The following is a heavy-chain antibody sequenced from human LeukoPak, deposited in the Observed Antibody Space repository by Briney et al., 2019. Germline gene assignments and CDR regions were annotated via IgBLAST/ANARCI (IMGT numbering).Heavy chain of an antibody. Sequence: GRSLRLSCAASGFTFDDYAMHWVRQAPGKGLEWVSGISWNSGSIGYADSVKGRFTISRDNAKNSLYLQMNSLRAEDTAVHYCARDALFLDQKEWLIPFGYWGQGTLVTVSS. CDR3: ARDALFLDQKEWLIPFGY. V-gene: IGHV3-9*01. J-gene: IGHJ4*02. CDR1: GFTFDDYA. D-gene: IGHD3-3*01. CDR2: ISWNSGSI.